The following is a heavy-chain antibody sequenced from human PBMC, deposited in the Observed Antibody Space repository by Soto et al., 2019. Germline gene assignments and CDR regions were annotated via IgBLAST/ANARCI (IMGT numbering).Heavy chain of an antibody. CDR2: TWYDGINK. D-gene: IGHD1-1*01. V-gene: IGHV3-33*01. Sequence: QVQLVESGGGVVQPGGSLRLSCVASGFTFSNYGMHWVRQTPGKGLEWVAMTWYDGINKYYADSVKDRFTISRDNSKNTLYLQMNSLRDEDSAVYYGATELNDMEAFDIWGQGTMVTVAS. CDR3: ATELNDMEAFDI. CDR1: GFTFSNYG. J-gene: IGHJ3*02.